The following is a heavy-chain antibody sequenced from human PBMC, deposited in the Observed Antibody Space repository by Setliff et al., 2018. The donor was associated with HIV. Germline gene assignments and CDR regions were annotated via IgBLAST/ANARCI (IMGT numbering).Heavy chain of an antibody. CDR1: GYSISSGYY. Sequence: SETLSLTCTVSGYSISSGYYWGWIRQPPGKGLEWIGSIHQSGSTYYNSSLKSRVTMSVDTSKNKFSLKLSSVTAADTAVYYCASFFVTTVTNQDYWGQGTPVTVSS. D-gene: IGHD4-17*01. J-gene: IGHJ4*02. CDR3: ASFFVTTVTNQDY. V-gene: IGHV4-38-2*02. CDR2: IHQSGST.